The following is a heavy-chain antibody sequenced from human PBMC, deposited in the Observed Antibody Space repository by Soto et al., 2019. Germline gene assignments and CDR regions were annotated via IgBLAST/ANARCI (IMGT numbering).Heavy chain of an antibody. CDR1: GGSFSGYY. D-gene: IGHD4-17*01. Sequence: QVQLQQWGAGLLKPSETLSLTCAVYGGSFSGYYWSWIRQPPGKGLGGIGEINHSGSTNYNPSLKSRVTISVDTSKNQFSLKLSSVTAADTAVYYCASNTGHSKAYGDYVYWGQGTLVTVSS. CDR3: ASNTGHSKAYGDYVY. V-gene: IGHV4-34*01. CDR2: INHSGST. J-gene: IGHJ4*02.